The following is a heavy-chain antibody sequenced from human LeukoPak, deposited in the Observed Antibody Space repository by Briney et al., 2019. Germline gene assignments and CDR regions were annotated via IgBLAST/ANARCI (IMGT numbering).Heavy chain of an antibody. J-gene: IGHJ4*02. D-gene: IGHD3-9*01. V-gene: IGHV4-61*02. Sequence: SETLSLTCTVSGGSISSGSYYWNWIRQPAGKGLEWIGRIYTSGSTNYNPSLNSRVTISVDTSKNQFSLNLNSVTAADTAVYYCAGPGGYFDWLPFGYWGQGTLVTVSS. CDR2: IYTSGST. CDR1: GGSISSGSYY. CDR3: AGPGGYFDWLPFGY.